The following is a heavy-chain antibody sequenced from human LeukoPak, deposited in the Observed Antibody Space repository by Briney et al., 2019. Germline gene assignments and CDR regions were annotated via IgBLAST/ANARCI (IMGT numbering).Heavy chain of an antibody. CDR3: ARDGGSGSYPTSFDY. CDR2: INPNSGGT. D-gene: IGHD3-10*01. CDR1: GYTFTGYY. Sequence: ASVKVSCKASGYTFTGYYMHWVRQAPGQGLEWMGWINPNSGGTNYAQKFQGRVTMTRDTSISTAYMELSRLRSDDTAVCYCARDGGSGSYPTSFDYWGQGTLVTVSS. V-gene: IGHV1-2*02. J-gene: IGHJ4*02.